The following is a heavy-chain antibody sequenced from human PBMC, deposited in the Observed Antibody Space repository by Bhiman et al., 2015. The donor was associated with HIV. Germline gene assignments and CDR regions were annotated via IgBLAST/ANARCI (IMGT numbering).Heavy chain of an antibody. CDR2: ISSSSSYI. D-gene: IGHD3-10*01. CDR1: GFSFSTYT. V-gene: IGHV3-21*03. J-gene: IGHJ6*02. Sequence: EVQLVESGGGLVKPGGSLRLSCTASGFSFSTYTMNWVRQAPGKGLEWVSSISSSSSYIYYADSVKGRFTISRDNAKNSLYLQMNSLRAEDTGVYNCARDQAREVNGMDVWGQGTTAPSP. CDR3: ARDQAREVNGMDV.